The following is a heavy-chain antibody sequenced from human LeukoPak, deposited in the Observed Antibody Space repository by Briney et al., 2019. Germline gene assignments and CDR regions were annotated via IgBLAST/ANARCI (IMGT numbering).Heavy chain of an antibody. V-gene: IGHV3-64D*06. J-gene: IGHJ4*02. CDR3: VITGYSSSWKLMDY. CDR1: GFTFISYA. Sequence: GGSLRFSGSAPGFTFISYAMHWFRQAPGKGLKYVSAISSNGGSTYYADSVKGRFTISRDNSKNTLYLQMSSLRAEDTAVYYCVITGYSSSWKLMDYWGQGTLVTVSS. D-gene: IGHD6-13*01. CDR2: ISSNGGST.